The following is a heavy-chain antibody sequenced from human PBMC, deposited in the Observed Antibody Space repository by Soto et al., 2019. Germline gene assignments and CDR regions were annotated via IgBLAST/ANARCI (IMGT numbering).Heavy chain of an antibody. D-gene: IGHD1-20*01. J-gene: IGHJ6*02. CDR3: ARSIRGPRKFNGMDV. CDR2: IERDDDDK. CDR1: GFSITSPGMS. V-gene: IGHV2-70*13. Sequence: PMLVNPTETLTLTCTFSGFSITSPGMSVSWIRQPPGRALEWLALIERDDDDKYYSTSLKTRLTISKDTRKNQVVLTMANMDPADTATYYCARSIRGPRKFNGMDVWGQGTTVT.